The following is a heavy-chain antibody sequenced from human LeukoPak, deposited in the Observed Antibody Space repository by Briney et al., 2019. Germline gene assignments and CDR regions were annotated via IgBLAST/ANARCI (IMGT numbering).Heavy chain of an antibody. J-gene: IGHJ4*02. Sequence: GGSLRLSCAASGFTVSSNYVSWVRQAPGKGLEWVSVIHSGGGTNYADSVKGRFTISRDNSKNTLYLQMNSLRAEDTAVYYCAKDRRSGYDYYYFDYWGQGTLVTVSS. CDR1: GFTVSSNY. V-gene: IGHV3-53*01. CDR2: IHSGGGT. D-gene: IGHD5-12*01. CDR3: AKDRRSGYDYYYFDY.